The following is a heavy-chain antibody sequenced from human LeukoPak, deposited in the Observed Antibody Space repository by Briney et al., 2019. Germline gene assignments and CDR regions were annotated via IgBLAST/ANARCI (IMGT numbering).Heavy chain of an antibody. D-gene: IGHD3-10*01. CDR3: AKDMSRSYYGLGY. CDR2: ISWNSGGI. V-gene: IGHV3-9*01. Sequence: GGSLRLSCAASGFTFDDYAMHWVRQAPGKGLEWVSGISWNSGGIGYADSVKGRFTISRDNAKNSLYLQMNSLRAEDTALYYCAKDMSRSYYGLGYWGQGTLVTVSS. CDR1: GFTFDDYA. J-gene: IGHJ4*02.